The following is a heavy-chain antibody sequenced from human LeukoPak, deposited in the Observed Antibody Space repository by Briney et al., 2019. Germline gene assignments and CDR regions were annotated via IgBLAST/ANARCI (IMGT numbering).Heavy chain of an antibody. D-gene: IGHD2-8*01. Sequence: GASVKVSCKASGYTFTSYGISWVRQAPGQGLEWMGWISAYNGNTNYAQKLQGRVTMTTDTSTSTAYMELRSLRSDDTAVYYCARDGHCTNGVCYTLHSIVVDYWGQGTLVTVSS. J-gene: IGHJ4*02. V-gene: IGHV1-18*01. CDR2: ISAYNGNT. CDR1: GYTFTSYG. CDR3: ARDGHCTNGVCYTLHSIVVDY.